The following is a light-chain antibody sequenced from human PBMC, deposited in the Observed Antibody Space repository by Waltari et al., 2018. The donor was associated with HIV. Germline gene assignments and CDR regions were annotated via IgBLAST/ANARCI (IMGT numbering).Light chain of an antibody. CDR2: EVY. CDR3: SSYSARGFVV. V-gene: IGLV2-14*01. Sequence: HSALTQPASVSGSPGQSITIPSPGPTSHISDFNFFPWYPHSPGRAPKLIIFEVYSRPSGISDRFSGSKSGVTASLTISALRAEDEADYFCSSYSARGFVVFGGGTKVTVL. J-gene: IGLJ3*02. CDR1: TSHISDFNF.